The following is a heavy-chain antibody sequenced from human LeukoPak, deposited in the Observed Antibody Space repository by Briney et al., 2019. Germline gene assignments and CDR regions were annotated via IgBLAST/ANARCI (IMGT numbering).Heavy chain of an antibody. CDR3: AKEEGSSTSS. D-gene: IGHD2-2*01. Sequence: PSETLSLTCAVYGGSFSGYYWSWIRQAPGKGLEWVSAISGSGGSTYYADSVKGRFTISRDNSKNTLYLQMNSLRAEDTAVYYCAKEEGSSTSSWGQGTLVTVSS. J-gene: IGHJ5*02. V-gene: IGHV3-23*01. CDR1: GGSFSGYY. CDR2: ISGSGGST.